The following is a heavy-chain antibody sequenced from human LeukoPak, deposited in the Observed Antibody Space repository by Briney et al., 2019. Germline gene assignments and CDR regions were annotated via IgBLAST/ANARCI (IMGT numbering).Heavy chain of an antibody. D-gene: IGHD3-3*01. Sequence: GGSLSLSFAASGFTFSTYAMSWFRQAPGKGLEWFSAISGSGGTTYNAASVKGRFTISRDNSKSTLYLQMNSLRAEDTALYYCAKSRSAYPRVDGFDMWGQGTMVTVSS. CDR3: AKSRSAYPRVDGFDM. CDR1: GFTFSTYA. V-gene: IGHV3-23*01. J-gene: IGHJ3*02. CDR2: ISGSGGTT.